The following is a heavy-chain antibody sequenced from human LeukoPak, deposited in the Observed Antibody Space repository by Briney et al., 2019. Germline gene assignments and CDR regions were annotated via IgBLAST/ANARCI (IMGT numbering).Heavy chain of an antibody. CDR1: GGSISSGGYY. V-gene: IGHV4-31*03. J-gene: IGHJ4*02. CDR3: ARVNRRWLLPFDY. D-gene: IGHD3-22*01. Sequence: SETLSLTCTVSGGSISSGGYYWSWIRQHPGKGLEWIGYIYYSGSTYYNPSLKSRVTISVDTSKNQFSLKLSSATAADTAVYYCARVNRRWLLPFDYWGQGTLVTVSS. CDR2: IYYSGST.